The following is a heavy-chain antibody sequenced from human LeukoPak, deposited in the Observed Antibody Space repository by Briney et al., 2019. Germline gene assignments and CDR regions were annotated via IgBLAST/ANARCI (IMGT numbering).Heavy chain of an antibody. D-gene: IGHD6-6*01. CDR1: GGSFSGYY. CDR2: INHSGST. CDR3: ARGGHSSSLYYFDY. J-gene: IGHJ4*02. Sequence: SETLSLTCAVYGGSFSGYYWSWIRQPPGKGLEWIGEINHSGSTNYNPSLKSRVTISVDTSKNQFSLKLSSVTAADTAVYYCARGGHSSSLYYFDYWGQGTLVIVSS. V-gene: IGHV4-34*01.